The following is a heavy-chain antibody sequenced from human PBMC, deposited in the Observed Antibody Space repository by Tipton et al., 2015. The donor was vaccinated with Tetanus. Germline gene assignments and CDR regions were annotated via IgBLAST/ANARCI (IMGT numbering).Heavy chain of an antibody. V-gene: IGHV3-33*01. Sequence: CAASGFIFSGYGIHWVRQAPGKGLEWLAVSWYDGTDKYYADSVKGRFTISRDNSKNTLYLQMNSLRAEDTALYYCAREADCSGGSCFSGDFDTWGQGTQVTVSS. CDR2: SWYDGTDK. J-gene: IGHJ4*02. CDR1: GFIFSGYG. CDR3: AREADCSGGSCFSGDFDT. D-gene: IGHD2-15*01.